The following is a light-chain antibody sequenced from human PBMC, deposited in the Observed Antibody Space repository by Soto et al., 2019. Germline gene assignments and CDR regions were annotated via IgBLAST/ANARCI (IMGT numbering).Light chain of an antibody. CDR2: SAS. Sequence: IQMTQSPSSLSASVGDRVTITCRASQGVRDDVGWYQQKPGKAPKLLIYSASTLQSGVPSRFSGSGSGTDFTLTVSGLQPEYFATYSCLQDSNYPLTFGGGTKVEIK. J-gene: IGKJ4*01. V-gene: IGKV1-6*01. CDR3: LQDSNYPLT. CDR1: QGVRDD.